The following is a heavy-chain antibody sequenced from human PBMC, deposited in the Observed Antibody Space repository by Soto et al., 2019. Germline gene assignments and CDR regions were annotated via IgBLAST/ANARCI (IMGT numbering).Heavy chain of an antibody. D-gene: IGHD2-21*02. V-gene: IGHV4-34*01. Sequence: SETLALTCALYGGSFSDYYWTWIRQPPGEGLEWIGEINHSGTINFNPSLRSRLTISLDSSKKHFSLKLTSLTAADAAVYYCARADRTLVTSYGLDVWGQGTTVTVSS. CDR2: INHSGTI. CDR1: GGSFSDYY. J-gene: IGHJ6*02. CDR3: ARADRTLVTSYGLDV.